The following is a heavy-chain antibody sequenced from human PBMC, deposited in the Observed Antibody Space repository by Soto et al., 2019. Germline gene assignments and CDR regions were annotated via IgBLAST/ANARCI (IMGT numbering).Heavy chain of an antibody. CDR1: GYSFTSYW. CDR2: IYPGDSDT. D-gene: IGHD4-4*01. Sequence: GESLKISCKGSGYSFTSYWIGWVRQMPGKGLEWMGIIYPGDSDTRYSPSFQGQVTISADKSISTAYLQWSSLKASDTAMYYCARHRIQPGSVTTFDYWGQGTLVTVSS. J-gene: IGHJ4*02. V-gene: IGHV5-51*01. CDR3: ARHRIQPGSVTTFDY.